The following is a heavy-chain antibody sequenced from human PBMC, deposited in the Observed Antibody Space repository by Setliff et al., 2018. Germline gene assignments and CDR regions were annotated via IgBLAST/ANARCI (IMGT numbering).Heavy chain of an antibody. Sequence: GGSLRLSCAASGFTFSSYSMNWVRQAPGKGLEWVSYISSSSSTIYYADSVKGRFTISRDNAKNTLYLQMNSLRAEDTAVYYCARVYSGYDPNHYFDYWGQGTLVTVSS. CDR3: ARVYSGYDPNHYFDY. CDR1: GFTFSSYS. D-gene: IGHD5-12*01. CDR2: ISSSSSTI. V-gene: IGHV3-48*01. J-gene: IGHJ4*02.